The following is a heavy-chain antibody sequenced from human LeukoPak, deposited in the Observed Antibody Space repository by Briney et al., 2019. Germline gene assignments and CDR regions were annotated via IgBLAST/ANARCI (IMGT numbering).Heavy chain of an antibody. CDR3: ASLEMATT. D-gene: IGHD5-24*01. J-gene: IGHJ4*02. CDR1: GFTFSSYA. Sequence: GGSLRLSCAASGFTFSSYAMHWVRQAPGKGLEWVAVISYDGSNKYYADSVKGRFTISRDNSKNTLYPQMNSLRAGDTAVYYCASLEMATTWGQGTLVTVSS. V-gene: IGHV3-30-3*01. CDR2: ISYDGSNK.